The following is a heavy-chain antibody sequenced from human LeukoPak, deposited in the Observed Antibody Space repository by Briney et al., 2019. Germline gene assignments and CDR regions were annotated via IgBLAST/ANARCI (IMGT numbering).Heavy chain of an antibody. D-gene: IGHD3-22*01. J-gene: IGHJ4*02. CDR3: ARSIPRYDGSGCYPDS. Sequence: GGSLRLSCAASGFTFRDYGMHWVRQAPGKGLEWVAVIWYDGSNKVYGESVKGRFTISRDNSKNTLYLQMNSLRAEDTAVYYCARSIPRYDGSGCYPDSWGQGILVTVSS. CDR2: IWYDGSNK. CDR1: GFTFRDYG. V-gene: IGHV3-33*01.